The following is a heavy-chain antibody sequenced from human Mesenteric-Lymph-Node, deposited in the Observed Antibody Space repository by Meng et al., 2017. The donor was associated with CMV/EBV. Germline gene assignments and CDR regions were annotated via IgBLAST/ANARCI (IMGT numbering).Heavy chain of an antibody. CDR1: GFTFSSYS. CDR3: ASLTYSGPNWFDP. Sequence: AGSLRLSCAASGFTFSSYSMNWVRQAPGKGLEWVSSISSSSSYIYYADSVKGRFTISRDNAKNSLYLQMNSLRAEDTAVYYCASLTYSGPNWFDPWGQGTLVTVSS. J-gene: IGHJ5*02. CDR2: ISSSSSYI. D-gene: IGHD5-12*01. V-gene: IGHV3-21*01.